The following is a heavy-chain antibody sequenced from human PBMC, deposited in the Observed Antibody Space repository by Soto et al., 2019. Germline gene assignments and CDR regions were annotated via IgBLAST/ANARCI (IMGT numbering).Heavy chain of an antibody. J-gene: IGHJ4*02. Sequence: ASVKVSCKASGYTFTDYYMHWVRQAPGQGLEWMGWINVNSGGTNYAQKFQGWVTMTRDTSINTAYMELSRLRSDDTAVYFCARLRWSDRSSSYSIGCFDYWGQGTLVTVSS. CDR3: ARLRWSDRSSSYSIGCFDY. CDR2: INVNSGGT. V-gene: IGHV1-2*04. CDR1: GYTFTDYY. D-gene: IGHD6-6*01.